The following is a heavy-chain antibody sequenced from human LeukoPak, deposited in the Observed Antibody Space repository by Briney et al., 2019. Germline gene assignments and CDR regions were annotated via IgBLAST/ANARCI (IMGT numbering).Heavy chain of an antibody. CDR2: INPNSGGT. D-gene: IGHD1-1*01. CDR1: GYSFAGYH. Sequence: GASVKVSCKSSGYSFAGYHMHWVRQAPGQGLEWMGWINPNSGGTNYAQKFQGRVTMTRDTSISTAYMELSRLRSDDTAVYYCARCRGWNDPYDAFDIWGQGTMVTVSS. J-gene: IGHJ3*02. CDR3: ARCRGWNDPYDAFDI. V-gene: IGHV1-2*02.